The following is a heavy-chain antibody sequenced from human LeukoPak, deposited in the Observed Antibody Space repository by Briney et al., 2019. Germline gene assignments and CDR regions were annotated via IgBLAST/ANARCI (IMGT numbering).Heavy chain of an antibody. D-gene: IGHD3-10*01. CDR1: GDSISSHY. CDR3: ARENFNYYGSGSYVYDF. Sequence: PSETLSLTCTVSGDSISSHYWTWIRQPPGKGLVWTGYIYYTGITNYNPSLKSRVTISVDTSKKQFSLKLNSVTAADTAVYYCARENFNYYGSGSYVYDFWGQGTLVTVSS. CDR2: IYYTGIT. V-gene: IGHV4-59*11. J-gene: IGHJ4*02.